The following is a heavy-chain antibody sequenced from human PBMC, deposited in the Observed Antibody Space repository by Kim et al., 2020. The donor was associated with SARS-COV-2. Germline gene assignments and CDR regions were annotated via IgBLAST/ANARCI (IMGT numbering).Heavy chain of an antibody. CDR2: IYYSGST. CDR1: GGSISSGGYY. V-gene: IGHV4-31*03. CDR3: ARVQNTPDYDSSGYYFDY. Sequence: SETLSLTCTVSGGSISSGGYYWSWIRQHPGKGLEWIGYIYYSGSTYYNPSLKSRVTISVDTSKNQFSLKLSSVTAADTAVYYCARVQNTPDYDSSGYYFDYWGQGTLVTVSS. D-gene: IGHD3-22*01. J-gene: IGHJ4*02.